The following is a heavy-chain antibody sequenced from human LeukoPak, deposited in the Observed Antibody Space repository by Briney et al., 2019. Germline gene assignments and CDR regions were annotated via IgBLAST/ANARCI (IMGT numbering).Heavy chain of an antibody. CDR3: ARSRSGYSYDHAAFDI. CDR2: IDYRGST. CDR1: GGSVSSGSYY. V-gene: IGHV4-61*01. J-gene: IGHJ3*02. D-gene: IGHD5-18*01. Sequence: SETLSLTCTVSGGSVSSGSYYWSWIRQPPGEGLEWIAYIDYRGSTTYNPSLKSRVTISVDTSRNQFSLRLSSVTAADTAVYYCARSRSGYSYDHAAFDIWGQGTMVTVSS.